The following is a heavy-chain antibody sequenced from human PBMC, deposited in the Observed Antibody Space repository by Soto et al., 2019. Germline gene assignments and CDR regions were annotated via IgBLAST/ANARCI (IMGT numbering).Heavy chain of an antibody. D-gene: IGHD2-15*01. CDR1: GFTFSNYW. CDR2: INQGGSES. Sequence: EVHLVESGGGLVQPEGSLVLSCAASGFTFSNYWMSWVRQTPGRGLEWVANINQGGSESYYVDSAKGRFTISRDNAENSLFLQMSSLGVEDTAVYYCARGLCFFDYWGQGILVTVSS. V-gene: IGHV3-7*01. J-gene: IGHJ4*02. CDR3: ARGLCFFDY.